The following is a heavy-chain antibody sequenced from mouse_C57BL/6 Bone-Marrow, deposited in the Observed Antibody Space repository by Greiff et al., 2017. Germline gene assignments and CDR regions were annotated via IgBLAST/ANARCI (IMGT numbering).Heavy chain of an antibody. CDR2: IDPETGGT. CDR1: GYTFTDYE. CDR3: TLRYYYGSSSNAMDY. Sequence: VQLQQSGAELVRPGASVTLSCKASGYTFTDYEMHWVKQTPVHGLEWIGAIDPETGGTAYNQKFKGKAILTAAKSSSTAYMELRSLTSEDSAVVVCTLRYYYGSSSNAMDYWGQGTSGTVSS. V-gene: IGHV1-15*01. J-gene: IGHJ4*01. D-gene: IGHD1-1*01.